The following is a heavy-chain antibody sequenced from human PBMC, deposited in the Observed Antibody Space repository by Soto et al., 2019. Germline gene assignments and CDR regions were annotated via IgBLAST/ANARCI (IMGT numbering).Heavy chain of an antibody. Sequence: QVQLVQSGAEVKKPGSSVKVSCKASGGTFSSYAISWVRQAPGQGLEWMGGIIPIFGTANYAQKFQGRVTIAADESTSTAYMELSSLRSEDTAVDYCARGEDSDHYYYYYGMDVWGQGTTVTVSS. V-gene: IGHV1-69*12. CDR1: GGTFSSYA. CDR2: IIPIFGTA. J-gene: IGHJ6*02. CDR3: ARGEDSDHYYYYYGMDV. D-gene: IGHD1-26*01.